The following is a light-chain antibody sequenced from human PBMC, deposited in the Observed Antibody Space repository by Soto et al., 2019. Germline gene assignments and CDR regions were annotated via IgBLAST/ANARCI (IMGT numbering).Light chain of an antibody. CDR1: ESVSRN. V-gene: IGKV3-15*01. J-gene: IGKJ5*01. Sequence: VMTQSPATLSLSPGDSATLSCRASESVSRNLAWYQQKPGQAPRLLIYDASTRATGIPDRFSGGGSGTEFTLTISSLQSEDFVVYYCQQYNSWPPITCGQGTRLEIK. CDR3: QQYNSWPPIT. CDR2: DAS.